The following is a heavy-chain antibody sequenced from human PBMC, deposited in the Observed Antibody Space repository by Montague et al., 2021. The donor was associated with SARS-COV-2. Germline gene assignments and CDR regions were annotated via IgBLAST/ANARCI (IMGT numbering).Heavy chain of an antibody. Sequence: TLSLTCTVSGGSISSGSYYWSWIRQPAGKGLEWIGRIYTSETTNYNPSLKSRVTISIDTSKNQFSLTVNSVTAADTAMYYCARDPGLAGYTAGLGYWGQGTLVTVSS. CDR3: ARDPGLAGYTAGLGY. J-gene: IGHJ4*02. CDR1: GGSISSGSYY. V-gene: IGHV4-61*02. CDR2: IYTSETT. D-gene: IGHD3-16*01.